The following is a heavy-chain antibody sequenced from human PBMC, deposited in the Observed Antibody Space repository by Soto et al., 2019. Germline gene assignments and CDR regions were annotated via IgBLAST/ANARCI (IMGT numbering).Heavy chain of an antibody. V-gene: IGHV3-30*03. CDR1: GFPFSSYG. D-gene: IGHD3-10*01. CDR2: ISYDGSNK. J-gene: IGHJ4*02. Sequence: VQLVESGGGVVQPGRSLRLSCAASGFPFSSYGMHWVREAPGKGLEWVAVISYDGSNKYYADYVKGRFTISRDNSASTLYLKMISLRPEDTALYYCVGGQYYFNYRGQGTLVTVSP. CDR3: VGGQYYFNY.